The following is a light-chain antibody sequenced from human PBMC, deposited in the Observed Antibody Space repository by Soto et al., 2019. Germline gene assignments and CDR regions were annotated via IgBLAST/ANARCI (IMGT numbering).Light chain of an antibody. J-gene: IGKJ4*01. CDR2: AAS. V-gene: IGKV1-27*01. CDR1: QGISTY. CDR3: QKYNSAPPT. Sequence: DIQMTQSPSSLSASVGDRVTITCRASQGISTYLAWYQQKPGKVPKLLIYAASTLQSGVPSRFSGSGSGTDFTLTISSLQPEDVAIYYCQKYNSAPPTFGGGTKVDIK.